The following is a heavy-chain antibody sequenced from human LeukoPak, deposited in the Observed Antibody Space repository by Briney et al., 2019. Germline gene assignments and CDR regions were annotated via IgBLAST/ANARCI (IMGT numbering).Heavy chain of an antibody. CDR1: GYIFTSYW. V-gene: IGHV5-51*01. D-gene: IGHD4-17*01. J-gene: IGHJ5*02. CDR2: IYPGDSDT. CDR3: ARQPDYGDYQNWFDP. Sequence: GESLKISCKGSGYIFTSYWIGWVRQMPGKGLEWMGIIYPGDSDTRYSPSFQGQVTISADKSISTAYLQWSSLKASDTAMYYCARQPDYGDYQNWFDPWGQGTLVTVSS.